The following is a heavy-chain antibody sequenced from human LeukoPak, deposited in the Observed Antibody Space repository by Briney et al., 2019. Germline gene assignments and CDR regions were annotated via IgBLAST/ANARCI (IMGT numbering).Heavy chain of an antibody. CDR1: GFTFSSYS. CDR2: ISSSSSYI. Sequence: PGGSLRLSCAASGFTFSSYSMNWVRQAPGKGLELVSSISSSSSYIYYADSVKGRFTISRDNAKNSVYLQMNSLKAEDTALYYCAKGGYSSGWYGDHWGQGTLVTVSS. D-gene: IGHD6-19*01. CDR3: AKGGYSSGWYGDH. V-gene: IGHV3-21*04. J-gene: IGHJ4*02.